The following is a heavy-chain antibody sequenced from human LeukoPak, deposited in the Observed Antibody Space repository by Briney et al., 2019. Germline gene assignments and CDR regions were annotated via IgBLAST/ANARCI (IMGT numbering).Heavy chain of an antibody. J-gene: IGHJ4*02. CDR3: ARDGYNYDSSGRLTFDY. CDR1: GDSMSDYY. V-gene: IGHV4-4*07. CDR2: IYTTGST. Sequence: SETLSLTCTVSGDSMSDYYWSWIRQSAEKGLGWIGRIYTTGSTNYNPSLKSRVTMSVDTSKNQFSLKLKSVTAADTAIYYCARDGYNYDSSGRLTFDYWGQGTLVTVSS. D-gene: IGHD3-22*01.